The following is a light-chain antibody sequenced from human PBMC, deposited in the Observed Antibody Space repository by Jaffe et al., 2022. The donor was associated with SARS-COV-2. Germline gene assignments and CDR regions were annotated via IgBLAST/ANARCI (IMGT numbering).Light chain of an antibody. Sequence: DIQMTQSPSSLSASVGDRVTITCRASQSISKHLNWYQQKPGKAPRLLIYAASSLQSGVPSRFSGSGSGTEFTLTISSLQPEDFATYYCQQSYSTPRTFGQGTKVEIK. CDR1: QSISKH. J-gene: IGKJ1*01. CDR2: AAS. CDR3: QQSYSTPRT. V-gene: IGKV1-39*01.